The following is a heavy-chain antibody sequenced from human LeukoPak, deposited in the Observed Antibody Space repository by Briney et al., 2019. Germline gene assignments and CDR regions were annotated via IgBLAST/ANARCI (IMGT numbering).Heavy chain of an antibody. D-gene: IGHD5-18*01. CDR1: GFTVSTYS. Sequence: PGGSLTLSCEGFGFTVSTYSMHWVRQTPGQGLEWVSRLNSDGIRTDYADSVRGRFTISRDNAKNTFYMYMDSLRAEDTAVYYCARAGFYNGYDYWGQGTLVTVSS. J-gene: IGHJ4*02. CDR3: ARAGFYNGYDY. CDR2: LNSDGIRT. V-gene: IGHV3-74*01.